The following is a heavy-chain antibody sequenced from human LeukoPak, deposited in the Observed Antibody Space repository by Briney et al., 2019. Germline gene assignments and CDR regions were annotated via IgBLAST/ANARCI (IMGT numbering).Heavy chain of an antibody. CDR1: GFTFSNYW. V-gene: IGHV3-7*01. CDR3: AREIVNYDFWSGYEYYFDY. CDR2: IKQDGSEK. J-gene: IGHJ4*02. Sequence: GGSLRLSCAATGFTFSNYWMSWVRQAPGKGLEWVANIKQDGSEKYYVDSVKGRFTISRDNAKNSPYLQMNSLRAEDTAVYYCAREIVNYDFWSGYEYYFDYWGQGTLVTVSS. D-gene: IGHD3-3*01.